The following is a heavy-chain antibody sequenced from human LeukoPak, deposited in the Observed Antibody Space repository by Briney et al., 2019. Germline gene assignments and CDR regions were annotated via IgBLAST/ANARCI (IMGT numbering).Heavy chain of an antibody. CDR1: GFTFSSYW. Sequence: PGGSLRLSCAASGFTFSSYWMHWVRQAPGKGLAWVSRINSDGSSTSYADSVKGRFTISRDNAKRSVYLQMNSLGVEDTAVYYCARDIHSVAFDIWGQGTMVTVSS. J-gene: IGHJ3*02. V-gene: IGHV3-74*01. CDR3: ARDIHSVAFDI. CDR2: INSDGSST.